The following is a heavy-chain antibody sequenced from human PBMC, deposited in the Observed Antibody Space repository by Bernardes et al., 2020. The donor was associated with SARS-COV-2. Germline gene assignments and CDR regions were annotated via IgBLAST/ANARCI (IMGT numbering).Heavy chain of an antibody. D-gene: IGHD6-13*01. CDR2: IYPRDSDT. J-gene: IGHJ4*02. CDR1: GFSFTYYW. Sequence: GESLKIPCKGSGFSFTYYWNGRVRQMPGNGLEWMGIIYPRDSDTRYSPSFQGQVTISADKSISTAYLQWSSLKASDTAMYYCARQSSFVAATGIDYWGQGTLVTVSS. CDR3: ARQSSFVAATGIDY. V-gene: IGHV5-51*01.